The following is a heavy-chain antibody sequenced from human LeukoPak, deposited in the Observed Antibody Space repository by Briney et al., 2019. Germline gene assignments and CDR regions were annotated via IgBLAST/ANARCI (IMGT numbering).Heavy chain of an antibody. CDR2: ISGSGGST. J-gene: IGHJ5*02. D-gene: IGHD4-23*01. Sequence: QAGGSLRLSCAASGFTFSSYAMSWVRQAPGKGLEWVSAISGSGGSTDYANSVKGRFTISRDNSKNVLYLQMNSLRAEDTAIYYCAKMVTEHNYFDPWGQGTLVTVSS. CDR1: GFTFSSYA. V-gene: IGHV3-23*01. CDR3: AKMVTEHNYFDP.